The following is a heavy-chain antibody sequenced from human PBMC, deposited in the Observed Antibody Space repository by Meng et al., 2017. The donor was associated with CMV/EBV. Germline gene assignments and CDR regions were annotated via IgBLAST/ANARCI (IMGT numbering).Heavy chain of an antibody. V-gene: IGHV4-4*07. CDR1: GGSISSYY. CDR3: ARHGDTAMVVGIDY. CDR2: IYTSGST. D-gene: IGHD5-18*01. Sequence: QVQMRESGPGLVKPSATLSLTCTVSGGSISSYYWTWIGQPAGKGLEWIGRIYTSGSTNYNPSLKSRVTMSVDTSKNQFSLKLSSVTAADTAVYYCARHGDTAMVVGIDYWGQGTLVTVSS. J-gene: IGHJ4*02.